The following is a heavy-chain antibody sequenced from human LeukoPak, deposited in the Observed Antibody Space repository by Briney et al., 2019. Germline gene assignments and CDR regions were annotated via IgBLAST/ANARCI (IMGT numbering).Heavy chain of an antibody. CDR3: AREGAYCGGDCFFLDC. Sequence: ASVKVSCKASGGSFRSYAISWVRQAPGQGLEWMGGIIPVFKTTNYAQKFQGRVTISADLSTSTAYMELSSLRSDDTASYYCAREGAYCGGDCFFLDCWGQGTLVTVSS. CDR1: GGSFRSYA. D-gene: IGHD2-21*02. CDR2: IIPVFKTT. V-gene: IGHV1-69*01. J-gene: IGHJ4*02.